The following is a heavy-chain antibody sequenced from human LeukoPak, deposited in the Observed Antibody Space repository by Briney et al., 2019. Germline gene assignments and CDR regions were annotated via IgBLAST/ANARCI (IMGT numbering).Heavy chain of an antibody. Sequence: GGSLRLSCAASGFTFSSYEMNWVRQAPGKGLEWVSYISSSGSTIYYADSVKGRFTISRDNAKNSLYLQMNSLRAEDTAVYYCASLGVSSLINWFDPWGQGTLVTVSS. CDR1: GFTFSSYE. V-gene: IGHV3-48*03. CDR3: ASLGVSSLINWFDP. D-gene: IGHD3-16*01. J-gene: IGHJ5*02. CDR2: ISSSGSTI.